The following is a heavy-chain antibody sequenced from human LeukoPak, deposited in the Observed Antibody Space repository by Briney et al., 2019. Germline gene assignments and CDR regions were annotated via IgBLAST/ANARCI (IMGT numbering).Heavy chain of an antibody. D-gene: IGHD3-10*01. Sequence: GESLKISCKGSGYNFTSYWIGWVRQMPGKGLEWMGIIYPGDSDTRYSPSFQGQVTISADKSISTAYLQWSSLKASDTAMYYCASAHYYGSGSYLSDAFDIWGQGTMVTVSS. J-gene: IGHJ3*02. V-gene: IGHV5-51*01. CDR3: ASAHYYGSGSYLSDAFDI. CDR2: IYPGDSDT. CDR1: GYNFTSYW.